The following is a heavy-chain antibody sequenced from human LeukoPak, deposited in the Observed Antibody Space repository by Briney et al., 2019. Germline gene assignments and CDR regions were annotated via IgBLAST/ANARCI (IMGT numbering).Heavy chain of an antibody. CDR1: GFTFSSYA. CDR2: ITSSGDVT. Sequence: GGSLRLSCAASGFTFSSYAMSWVRQAPGKGLEWVSAITSSGDVTFYSDSVKGRFTISRDNSQNTLYLQMNSLRAEDTAIYFCAKYRGMTGTSELDYWGQGTLVTVSS. CDR3: AKYRGMTGTSELDY. J-gene: IGHJ4*02. D-gene: IGHD1-7*01. V-gene: IGHV3-23*01.